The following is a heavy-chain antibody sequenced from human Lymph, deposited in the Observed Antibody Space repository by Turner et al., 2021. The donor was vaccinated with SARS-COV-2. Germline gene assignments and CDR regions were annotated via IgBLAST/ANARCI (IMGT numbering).Heavy chain of an antibody. CDR3: ARLVRRAEYYFDY. CDR1: GGSISSSSYY. CDR2: IYYSGST. D-gene: IGHD3-10*01. J-gene: IGHJ4*02. Sequence: QLQLQESGPGLVKPSETLSLTCTVSGGSISSSSYYWCWIRQPPGKGLEWIGNIYYSGSTYYNPSLKSRVTISVDTSKNQFSLKLSSVTAADTAVYYCARLVRRAEYYFDYWGQGTLVTVSS. V-gene: IGHV4-39*01.